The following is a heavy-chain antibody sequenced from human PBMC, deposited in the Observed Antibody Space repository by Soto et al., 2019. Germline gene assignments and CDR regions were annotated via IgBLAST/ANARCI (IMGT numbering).Heavy chain of an antibody. CDR1: GFIFSSYS. CDR2: ISGSLGYV. J-gene: IGHJ4*02. CDR3: AREGVHNYNEYNLDN. Sequence: GCLRLSCADSGFIFSSYSIHWVRQAPGKGLEWVSSISGSLGYVHYADSVKGRFTVSRDNIGTSLYLQMNSLRAEDTAVYYCAREGVHNYNEYNLDNWGLGTLVTVSS. D-gene: IGHD4-4*01. V-gene: IGHV3-21*01.